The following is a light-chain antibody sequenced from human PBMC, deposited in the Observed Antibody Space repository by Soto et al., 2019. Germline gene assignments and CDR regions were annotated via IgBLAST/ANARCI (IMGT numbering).Light chain of an antibody. V-gene: IGKV3-20*01. Sequence: EIVLTHSPGTLSLSPLAIATLSFSSSQSVSSYLAWYQQKPGQAPRLLMYGSSSRAPGIPDRFSGSGSGTDFTLTISRLEPEDFAVYYCQQYGSSPTFGEGTRLEIK. CDR2: GSS. J-gene: IGKJ5*01. CDR1: QSVSSY. CDR3: QQYGSSPT.